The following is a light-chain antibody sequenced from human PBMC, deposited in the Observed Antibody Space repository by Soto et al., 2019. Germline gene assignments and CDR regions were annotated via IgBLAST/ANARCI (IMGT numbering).Light chain of an antibody. J-gene: IGKJ1*01. CDR1: QSIGDT. CDR3: QQYNYWPWT. V-gene: IGKV3-15*01. CDR2: GAS. Sequence: EIVVTQPPATLSVSAGGRATLSCRASQSIGDTLAWYQQKPGQAPRLLIYGASTRAPGFPARFSASGSGTDFTLTISSLQSEDFAVYYCQQYNYWPWTFGQGTKVDI.